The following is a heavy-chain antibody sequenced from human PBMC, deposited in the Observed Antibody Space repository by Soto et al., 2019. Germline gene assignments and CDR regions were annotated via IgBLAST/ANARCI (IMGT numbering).Heavy chain of an antibody. CDR3: ARASRVVATTPFAFDF. J-gene: IGHJ4*03. CDR2: TFPGDSDT. V-gene: IGHV5-51*01. CDR1: GYTFTTYW. Sequence: PGESLKISCEVSGYTFTTYWIAWVRQMPGKGLEWMGITFPGDSDTIYNPSFQGQVTIFVDRSSNTVSLQLSGLRASDTGTYYCARASRVVATTPFAFDFWGQGTLVTVSS. D-gene: IGHD2-15*01.